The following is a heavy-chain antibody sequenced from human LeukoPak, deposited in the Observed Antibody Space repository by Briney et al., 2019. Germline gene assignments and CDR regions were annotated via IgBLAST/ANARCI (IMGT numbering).Heavy chain of an antibody. CDR2: ISGGGGST. Sequence: GGSLRLSCAASGFTFSSYAMSWVRQAPGKGMERVSAISGGGGSTDYADAVKGRFTISRDNSKNTLYLQMNSLRAEDTAVYYCAKDIGGLDDSSGYVLDYWGQGTLVTVSS. D-gene: IGHD3-22*01. CDR3: AKDIGGLDDSSGYVLDY. CDR1: GFTFSSYA. J-gene: IGHJ4*02. V-gene: IGHV3-23*01.